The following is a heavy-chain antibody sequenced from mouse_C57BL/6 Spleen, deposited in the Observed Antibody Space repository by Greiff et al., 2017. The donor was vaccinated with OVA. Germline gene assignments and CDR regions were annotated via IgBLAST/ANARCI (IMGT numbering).Heavy chain of an antibody. J-gene: IGHJ4*01. CDR2: INPNNGGT. Sequence: VQLQQSGPELVKPGASVKISCKASGYTFTDYYMNWVKQSHGKSLEWIGAINPNNGGTSYTQKFKGKATLTVDKSSSTAYMELRSLTSEDSAVYYCARNPGSMDYWGQGTSVTVSS. CDR1: GYTFTDYY. V-gene: IGHV1-26*01. CDR3: ARNPGSMDY.